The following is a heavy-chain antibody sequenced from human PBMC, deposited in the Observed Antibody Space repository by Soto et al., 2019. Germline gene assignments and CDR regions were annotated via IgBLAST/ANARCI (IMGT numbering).Heavy chain of an antibody. CDR2: ISAYNGNT. V-gene: IGHV1-18*01. CDR3: ARCLYYYDSSGSLDPDAFDI. J-gene: IGHJ3*02. CDR1: GYTFTSYG. Sequence: ASVKVSCKASGYTFTSYGISWVRQAPGQGLEWMGWISAYNGNTNYAQKLQGRVTMTTDTSTSTAYMGLRSLRSDDTAVYYCARCLYYYDSSGSLDPDAFDIWGQGTMVTVSS. D-gene: IGHD3-22*01.